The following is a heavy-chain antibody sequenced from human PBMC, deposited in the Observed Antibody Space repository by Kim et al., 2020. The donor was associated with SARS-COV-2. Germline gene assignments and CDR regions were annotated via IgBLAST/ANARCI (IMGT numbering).Heavy chain of an antibody. Sequence: ASVKVSCKASGYTLTTYDLSWVRQAAGQGLEWMGYMNPKTGNTSYAQKFQVRVTMTRNTSISTAYMELNSLTSEDTAVYYCARAGYCSGCTCYTWSDYWG. V-gene: IGHV1-8*01. CDR2: MNPKTGNT. J-gene: IGHJ4*01. D-gene: IGHD2-15*01. CDR1: GYTLTTYD. CDR3: ARAGYCSGCTCYTWSDY.